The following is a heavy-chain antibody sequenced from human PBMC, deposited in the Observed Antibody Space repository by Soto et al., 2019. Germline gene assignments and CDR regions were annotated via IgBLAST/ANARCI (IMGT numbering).Heavy chain of an antibody. CDR1: GYTFTSYD. J-gene: IGHJ6*03. D-gene: IGHD3-9*01. CDR3: ARHGLDFDWLPQESLRYYYYMDV. V-gene: IGHV1-8*01. Sequence: ASVKVSCKASGYTFTSYDINWVRQATGQGLEWMGWMNPNSGNTGYAQKFQGRVTMTRNTSISTAYMELSSLRSEDTAVYYCARHGLDFDWLPQESLRYYYYMDVWGKGTTVTVSS. CDR2: MNPNSGNT.